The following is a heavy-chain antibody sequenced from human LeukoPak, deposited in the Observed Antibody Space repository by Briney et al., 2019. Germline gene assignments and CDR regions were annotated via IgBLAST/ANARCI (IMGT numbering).Heavy chain of an antibody. V-gene: IGHV3-30-3*01. D-gene: IGHD3-9*01. CDR3: ARSNILTGYYGGDY. CDR1: GFTFSSYA. Sequence: GGSLRLSCAASGFTFSSYAMHWVRQAPGKGLEWVAVISYDGSNKYYADSVKGRFTISRDNSKNTLYLQMNSLRAEDTAVYYCARSNILTGYYGGDYWGQGTLVTVSS. CDR2: ISYDGSNK. J-gene: IGHJ4*02.